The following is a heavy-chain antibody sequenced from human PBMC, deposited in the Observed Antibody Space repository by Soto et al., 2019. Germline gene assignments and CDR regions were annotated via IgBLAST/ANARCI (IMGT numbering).Heavy chain of an antibody. CDR2: INPNSGGT. CDR3: ARDPGGSSQYYFDY. J-gene: IGHJ4*02. D-gene: IGHD6-13*01. Sequence: ASVKVSCKASGYTFTGYYMHWVRQAPGQGLEWMGWINPNSGGTNYAQKFQGRVTMTRDTSISTAYMELSRLRSDDTAVYYCARDPGGSSQYYFDYWGQGTLVTVSS. V-gene: IGHV1-2*02. CDR1: GYTFTGYY.